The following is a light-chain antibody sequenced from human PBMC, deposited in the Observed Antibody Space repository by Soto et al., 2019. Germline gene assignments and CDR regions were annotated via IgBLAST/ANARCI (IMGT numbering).Light chain of an antibody. CDR1: PSVGSTS. CDR2: GAS. CDR3: LQYGSSPPT. J-gene: IGKJ1*01. V-gene: IGKV3-20*01. Sequence: EIVLTQSPGTLSLSPGERATLSCRASPSVGSTSLAWYQKKPGQAPRLLIYGASKGATGIPDRFRGSGSGTALTLTVTSLEPEDFAVYYCLQYGSSPPTFGQGTKVEVK.